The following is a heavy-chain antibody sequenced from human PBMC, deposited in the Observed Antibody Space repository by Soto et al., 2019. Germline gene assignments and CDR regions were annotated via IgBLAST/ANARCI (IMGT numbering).Heavy chain of an antibody. Sequence: QVQLVESGGGVVQPGRSLRLSCAASGFTFSSYGMHWVRHAPGKGLEWVAVICYDGSNKYYADSVKGRFTISRDNSKNTLYLQMNSLRAEDTAVSYCARDKGDDDLYYYYGMDVCGEGTTVTVSA. CDR1: GFTFSSYG. CDR2: ICYDGSNK. V-gene: IGHV3-33*01. D-gene: IGHD2-21*02. CDR3: ARDKGDDDLYYYYGMDV. J-gene: IGHJ6*04.